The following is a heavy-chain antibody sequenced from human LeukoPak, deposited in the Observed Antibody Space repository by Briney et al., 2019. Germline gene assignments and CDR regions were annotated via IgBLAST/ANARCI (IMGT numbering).Heavy chain of an antibody. CDR2: IYHSGST. D-gene: IGHD3-10*01. CDR1: GYPISSGYY. J-gene: IGHJ4*02. V-gene: IGHV4-38-2*02. CDR3: ARAFYYYGSGSYRY. Sequence: SETLSLTCTVSGYPISSGYYWGWIRQPPGKGLEWIGSIYHSGSTYYNPSLKSRVTISVDTSKNQFSLKLSSVTAADTAVYYCARAFYYYGSGSYRYWGQGTLVTVSS.